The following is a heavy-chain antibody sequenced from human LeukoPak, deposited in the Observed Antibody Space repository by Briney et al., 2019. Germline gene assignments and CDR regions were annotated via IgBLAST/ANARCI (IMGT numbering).Heavy chain of an antibody. CDR3: ARDPGYDFWSGQKGWFDP. D-gene: IGHD3-3*01. J-gene: IGHJ5*02. V-gene: IGHV4-59*01. CDR2: IYYSGST. Sequence: SETLSLTCAVYGGSFSGYYWSWIRQPPGKGLEWIGYIYYSGSTNYNPSLKSRVTISVDTSKNQFSLKLSSVTAADTAVYYCARDPGYDFWSGQKGWFDPWGQGTLVTVSS. CDR1: GGSFSGYY.